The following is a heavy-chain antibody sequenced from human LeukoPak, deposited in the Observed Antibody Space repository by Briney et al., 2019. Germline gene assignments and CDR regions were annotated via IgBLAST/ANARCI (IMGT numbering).Heavy chain of an antibody. D-gene: IGHD3-22*01. J-gene: IGHJ6*03. CDR3: AKDSSGYYGPGYYYYMDV. CDR1: GGSISSGGYS. CDR2: IYYSGST. Sequence: SETLSLTCAVSGGSISSGGYSWSWIRQPPGKGLEWIGYIYYSGSTNYNPSLKSRVTISVDTSKNQFSLKLSSVTAADTAVYYCAKDSSGYYGPGYYYYMDVWGKGTTVTVSS. V-gene: IGHV4-30-2*01.